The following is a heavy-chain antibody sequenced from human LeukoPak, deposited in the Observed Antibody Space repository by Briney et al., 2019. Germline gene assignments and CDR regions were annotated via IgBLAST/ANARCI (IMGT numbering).Heavy chain of an antibody. CDR1: GYTFTSYG. J-gene: IGHJ4*02. CDR2: ISAFNGNT. CDR3: ARSGEGSGYYY. D-gene: IGHD3-22*01. Sequence: ASVKVSCQASGYTFTSYGITWVRQAPGQGLEWMGWISAFNGNTNYAQKLQGRVTMTTHTSTSTAYMELRSLRSDDTAVYYCARSGEGSGYYYWGQGTLVTVSS. V-gene: IGHV1-18*01.